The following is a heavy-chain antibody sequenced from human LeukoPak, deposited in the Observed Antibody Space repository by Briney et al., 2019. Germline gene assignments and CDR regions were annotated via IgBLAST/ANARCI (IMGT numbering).Heavy chain of an antibody. D-gene: IGHD4-17*01. Sequence: GGSLRLSCPASGFTFSNYAMSWVRQAPGKGLEWVSVISGSGDNTYYIDSVKGRFTISRDNSKNTLFLQMNSLRPEDTAVYYCAKLTGYDYGDYAPFDYWGQGTLVTVSS. CDR1: GFTFSNYA. V-gene: IGHV3-23*01. J-gene: IGHJ4*02. CDR3: AKLTGYDYGDYAPFDY. CDR2: ISGSGDNT.